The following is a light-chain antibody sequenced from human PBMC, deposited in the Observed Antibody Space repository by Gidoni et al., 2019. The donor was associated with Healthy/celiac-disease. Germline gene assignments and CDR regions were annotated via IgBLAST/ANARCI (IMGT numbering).Light chain of an antibody. Sequence: DIVLTQSPATLSLSPGERATLSCRASQSISIYLAWYQQKPGQAPRLLIYGASNRATGIPARFSGSGSGTDFTLTISSLEPEDFAVYYCQQHNNWPPLTFGGGTKVEIK. CDR1: QSISIY. V-gene: IGKV3-11*01. CDR2: GAS. CDR3: QQHNNWPPLT. J-gene: IGKJ4*01.